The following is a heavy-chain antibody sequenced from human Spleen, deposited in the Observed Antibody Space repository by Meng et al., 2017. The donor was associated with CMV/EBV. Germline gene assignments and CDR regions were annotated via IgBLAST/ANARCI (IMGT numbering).Heavy chain of an antibody. V-gene: IGHV4-34*01. J-gene: IGHJ6*02. CDR3: ARANLRFYYYYGMDV. CDR1: GGSFSGYY. CDR2: INHSGST. Sequence: SDTLSLTFAVYGGSFSGYYWSWIRQPPGKGLEWIGEINHSGSTNYNPSLKSRVTISVDTSKNQFSLKLSSVSAADTAVYYCARANLRFYYYYGMDVWGQGTTVTVSS.